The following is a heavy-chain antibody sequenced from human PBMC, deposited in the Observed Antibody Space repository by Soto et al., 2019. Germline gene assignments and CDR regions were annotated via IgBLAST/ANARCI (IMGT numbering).Heavy chain of an antibody. CDR2: IFHSGTA. Sequence: QVQLQESGPGLVKPSGAPSLTCAVSNGSISSDNWWSWVRQPPGKGLEWIGEIFHSGTANYNPSLKSRITISVDKSKNQFSLEMNSVTAADTAVYYCARGGDWLFDHWGQGTLVTVSS. CDR1: NGSISSDNW. CDR3: ARGGDWLFDH. V-gene: IGHV4-4*02. D-gene: IGHD3-9*01. J-gene: IGHJ4*02.